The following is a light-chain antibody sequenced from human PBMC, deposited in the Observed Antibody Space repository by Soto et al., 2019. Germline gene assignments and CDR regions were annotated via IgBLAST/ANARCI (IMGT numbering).Light chain of an antibody. CDR1: QSILKSSNNKNY. CDR2: WAS. Sequence: DIVMTQSPDSLAVSLGERATTNCKSSQSILKSSNNKNYVAWYQQKPRQPPKPLINWASTRESGVPDRFSGSGSGTDFTLTISSLQAEDVAVYYCQQYYGSPLTFGQGTKVDIK. J-gene: IGKJ1*01. CDR3: QQYYGSPLT. V-gene: IGKV4-1*01.